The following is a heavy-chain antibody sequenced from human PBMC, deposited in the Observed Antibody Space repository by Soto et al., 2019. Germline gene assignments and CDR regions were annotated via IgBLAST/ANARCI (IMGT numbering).Heavy chain of an antibody. Sequence: EVQLVESGGGLVKPGGSLRLSCAASGFTFSSYSMNWVRQAPGKGLEWVSSISSSSSYIYYADSVKGRFTISRDNAKNSLYLQMNSLRAEDTAVYYCARGLPPPCDYCTSSIEMARNWFDPWGQGTLVTVSS. CDR2: ISSSSSYI. J-gene: IGHJ5*02. V-gene: IGHV3-21*01. CDR1: GFTFSSYS. D-gene: IGHD2-8*01. CDR3: ARGLPPPCDYCTSSIEMARNWFDP.